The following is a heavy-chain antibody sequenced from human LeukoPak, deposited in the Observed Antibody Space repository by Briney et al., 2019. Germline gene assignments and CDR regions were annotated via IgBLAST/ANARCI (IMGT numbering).Heavy chain of an antibody. V-gene: IGHV3-48*01. CDR1: GLTLSSYN. D-gene: IGHD2/OR15-2a*01. J-gene: IGHJ4*01. CDR3: ATKNPGDN. CDR2: ISSDSHDT. Sequence: TGGSLRLSCVVSGLTLSSYNMNWVRQAPGRGLEWVSFISSDSHDTHYAGSVKGRFTVSRDNAKNSLYLQMNSLRVEDTGIYYRATKNPGDNWGHGTLVTVSA.